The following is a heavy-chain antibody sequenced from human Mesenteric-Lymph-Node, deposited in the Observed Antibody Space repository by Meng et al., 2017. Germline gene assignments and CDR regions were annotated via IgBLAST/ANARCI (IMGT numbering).Heavy chain of an antibody. J-gene: IGHJ4*02. CDR1: GFTFSSLG. Sequence: QVHLVESGGGVVQLGRSRRLACAAAGFTFSSLGMHWVRQAPGKGLEWVAVIWSDGNTKYYADSVKDRFTISRDNSKSTLYLQMNSLRAEDTAVYYCTGNSHIYGFDYWGPGTLVTVSS. CDR3: TGNSHIYGFDY. V-gene: IGHV3-33*01. D-gene: IGHD5-18*01. CDR2: IWSDGNTK.